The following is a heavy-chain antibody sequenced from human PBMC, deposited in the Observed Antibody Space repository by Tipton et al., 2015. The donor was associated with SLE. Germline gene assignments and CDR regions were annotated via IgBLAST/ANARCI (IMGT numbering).Heavy chain of an antibody. CDR2: IYYSGST. CDR1: GGSISSSSYY. D-gene: IGHD3-16*01. J-gene: IGHJ4*02. Sequence: TLSLTCTVSGGSISSSSYYWGWIRQPPGKGLEWIGSIYYSGSTYYNPSLKSRVTISVDTSKNQFSLKLSSVTAADTAVYYCARARRIMITFGGVPPDYWGQGTLVTVSS. V-gene: IGHV4-39*01. CDR3: ARARRIMITFGGVPPDY.